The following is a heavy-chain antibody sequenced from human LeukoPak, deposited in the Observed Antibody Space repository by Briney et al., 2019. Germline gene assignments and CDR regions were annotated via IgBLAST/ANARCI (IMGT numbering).Heavy chain of an antibody. D-gene: IGHD3-22*01. Sequence: PSETLSLTCTVSGGSISSYYWSWIRQPPGKGLEWIGYIYYSVSTNYNPSLKSRVTISVDTSKNQFSLKLSSVTAADTAVYYCARDFYYDSSGYYRHHDAFDIWGQGTMVTLSS. CDR1: GGSISSYY. CDR2: IYYSVST. V-gene: IGHV4-59*01. CDR3: ARDFYYDSSGYYRHHDAFDI. J-gene: IGHJ3*02.